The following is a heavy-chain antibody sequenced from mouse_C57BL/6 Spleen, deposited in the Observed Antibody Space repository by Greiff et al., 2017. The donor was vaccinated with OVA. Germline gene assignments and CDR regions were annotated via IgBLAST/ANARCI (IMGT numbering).Heavy chain of an antibody. J-gene: IGHJ3*01. CDR3: AREDLYYYGSSYVWFAY. D-gene: IGHD1-1*01. V-gene: IGHV5-4*01. CDR2: ISDGGSYT. Sequence: EVKLVESGGGLVKPGGSLKLSCAASGFTFSSYAMSWVRQTPEKRLEWVATISDGGSYTYYPDNVKGRFTISRDNAKNNLYLQMSHLTSEDTAMYYCAREDLYYYGSSYVWFAYWGQGTLGTVSA. CDR1: GFTFSSYA.